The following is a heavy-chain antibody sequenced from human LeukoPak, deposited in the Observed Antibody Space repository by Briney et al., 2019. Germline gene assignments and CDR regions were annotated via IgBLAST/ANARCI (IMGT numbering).Heavy chain of an antibody. D-gene: IGHD6-19*01. J-gene: IGHJ4*02. CDR1: GFPFSSYS. V-gene: IGHV3-48*02. CDR3: ARRHSSGYHFDY. CDR2: ISSSSNTI. Sequence: GGSLRLSCAASGFPFSSYSMTWVRQAPGKGLEWVSYISSSSNTIYYADSVKGRFTISRDNAKNSLYLQMNSLRDEDTAVYYCARRHSSGYHFDYWGQGTLVTVSS.